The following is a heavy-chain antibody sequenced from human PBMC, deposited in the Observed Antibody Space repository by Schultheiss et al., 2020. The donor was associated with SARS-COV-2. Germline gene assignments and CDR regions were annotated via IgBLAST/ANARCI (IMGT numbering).Heavy chain of an antibody. V-gene: IGHV3-23*01. J-gene: IGHJ4*02. CDR2: ISGSGGST. CDR1: GFTFSTYA. CDR3: ARSGSGGWLNPLHS. Sequence: GGSLRLSCAASGFTFSTYAMSWVRQAPGKGLEWVSAISGSGGSTYYADSVKGRFTISRDNAKNSLYLQMNRLTVDDTAVYYCARSGSGGWLNPLHSWGQGVLVTVSS. D-gene: IGHD6-19*01.